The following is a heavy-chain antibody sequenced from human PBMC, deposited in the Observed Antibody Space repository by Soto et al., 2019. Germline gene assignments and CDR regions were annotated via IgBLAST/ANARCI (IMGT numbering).Heavy chain of an antibody. D-gene: IGHD2-21*02. Sequence: QVQLVESGGGVVQPGRSLRLSCAASGFTSSTYGMHWVRQAPGKGLEWVALIWYDGSNKYYADSVKGRFTISRDNPKNTLYLQMNSLRAEDTAVYYCVRDESTVVVTAIPFDYWGQGTLVTVSS. V-gene: IGHV3-33*01. CDR3: VRDESTVVVTAIPFDY. J-gene: IGHJ4*02. CDR2: IWYDGSNK. CDR1: GFTSSTYG.